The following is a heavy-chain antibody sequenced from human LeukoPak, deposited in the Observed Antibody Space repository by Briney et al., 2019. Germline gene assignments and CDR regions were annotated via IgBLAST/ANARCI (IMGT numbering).Heavy chain of an antibody. V-gene: IGHV1-18*01. CDR3: ARWGNYYDSSGYFF. CDR2: ISAYNGNT. Sequence: ASVKVSCKASGYTFTSYGISWVRQAPGQGLEWMGWISAYNGNTNYAQKLQGRVTMTTDTSTSTAYMELRSLRSDDTAVYYCARWGNYYDSSGYFFWGQGTLVTVSS. J-gene: IGHJ4*02. D-gene: IGHD3-22*01. CDR1: GYTFTSYG.